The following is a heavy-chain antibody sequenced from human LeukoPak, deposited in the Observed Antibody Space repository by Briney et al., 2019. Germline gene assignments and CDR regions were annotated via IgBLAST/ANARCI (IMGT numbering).Heavy chain of an antibody. CDR3: ARAQWRTYSYYNMDV. CDR2: ISYDGTNK. Sequence: GGSLRLSCAASGFTFSSYGMHWVRQAPGKGLDWVAVISYDGTNKYYADSVRGRFTISRDNSKNTLYLQMNSLRAEDTAIYYCARAQWRTYSYYNMDVWGKGTTVTVSS. V-gene: IGHV3-30*03. CDR1: GFTFSSYG. J-gene: IGHJ6*03. D-gene: IGHD6-19*01.